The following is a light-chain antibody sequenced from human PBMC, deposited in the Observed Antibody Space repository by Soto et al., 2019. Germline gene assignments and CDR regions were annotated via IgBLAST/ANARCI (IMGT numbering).Light chain of an antibody. CDR1: QGIGNA. CDR2: DAS. J-gene: IGKJ1*01. CDR3: QQYNSYSGT. Sequence: IRLTQSTSFLSASLGDRVTITCGASQGIGNALGWYQQKQGKPPKLLIYDASSLESGVPSRFSGSGYGTEFNLTISSLQTDDFATYYCQQYNSYSGTFGQGTKVDIK. V-gene: IGKV1-13*02.